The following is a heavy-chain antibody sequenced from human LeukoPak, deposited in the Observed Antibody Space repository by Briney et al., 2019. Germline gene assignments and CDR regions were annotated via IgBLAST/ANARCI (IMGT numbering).Heavy chain of an antibody. J-gene: IGHJ4*02. Sequence: SETLSLTCTVSGGSISSSSYYWGWIRRPPGKGLEWIGSIYYSGSTYYNPSLKSRVTVSVDTSKNQFSLKLSSVSAADTAVYFCVRGSTLRHYQYWGQGTLVTVSS. CDR1: GGSISSSSYY. CDR3: VRGSTLRHYQY. CDR2: IYYSGST. D-gene: IGHD3-16*01. V-gene: IGHV4-39*01.